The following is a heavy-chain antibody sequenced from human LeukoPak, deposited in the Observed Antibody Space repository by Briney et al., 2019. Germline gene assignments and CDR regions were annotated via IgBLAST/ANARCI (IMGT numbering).Heavy chain of an antibody. V-gene: IGHV3-7*01. Sequence: GGSLRLSCAASGFTFSRYWMSWVRQAQGKGLEWVANINLDGNGRFYVDSVKGRFTISRDNNKKSVYLQMNSLRAEDTAVYYCARDTDDFQGLDIWGQGTRVTVSS. D-gene: IGHD3-3*01. CDR3: ARDTDDFQGLDI. CDR2: INLDGNGR. J-gene: IGHJ3*02. CDR1: GFTFSRYW.